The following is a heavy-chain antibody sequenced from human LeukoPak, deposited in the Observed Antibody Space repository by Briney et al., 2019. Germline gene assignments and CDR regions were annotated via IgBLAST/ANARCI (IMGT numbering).Heavy chain of an antibody. Sequence: SETLSLTCTVSGGSISSYHWSRIRQPPGKGLEWIGYIYYSGSTNYNPSLKSRVTISVDTSKNQFSLKLSSVTAADTAVYYCARVGDCGGDCSHFDYWGQGTLVTVSS. V-gene: IGHV4-59*01. J-gene: IGHJ4*02. D-gene: IGHD2-21*02. CDR2: IYYSGST. CDR1: GGSISSYH. CDR3: ARVGDCGGDCSHFDY.